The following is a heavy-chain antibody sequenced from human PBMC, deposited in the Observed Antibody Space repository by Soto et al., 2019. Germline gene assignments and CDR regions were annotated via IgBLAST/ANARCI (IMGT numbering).Heavy chain of an antibody. V-gene: IGHV1-69*12. CDR3: ARGPAAAIPGAYYYYGMDV. CDR1: GGTFSSYA. Sequence: QVQLVQSGAEVKKPGSSVKVSCKASGGTFSSYAISWVRQAPGQGLEWMGGIIPIFGTANYAQKFQGRVTITADDSTSTAYMELSSLRSEDTAVYYCARGPAAAIPGAYYYYGMDVWGQGTTVTVSS. CDR2: IIPIFGTA. J-gene: IGHJ6*02. D-gene: IGHD2-2*02.